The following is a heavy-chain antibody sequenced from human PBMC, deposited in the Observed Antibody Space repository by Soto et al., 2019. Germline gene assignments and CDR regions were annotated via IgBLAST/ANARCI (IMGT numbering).Heavy chain of an antibody. V-gene: IGHV1-69*19. D-gene: IGHD3-10*01. CDR1: GGTFNTYA. CDR3: AREVQVHTPAFVY. J-gene: IGHJ4*02. Sequence: QVQLVQSGAEMKKPGSSVKVSCQSSGGTFNTYAMNWVRQAPGQGPEWMGDISPMFGAANYAPKFQGRVTITADESTSTSYMQVGSLTSEDTALYFCAREVQVHTPAFVYWGQGTLVTVSS. CDR2: ISPMFGAA.